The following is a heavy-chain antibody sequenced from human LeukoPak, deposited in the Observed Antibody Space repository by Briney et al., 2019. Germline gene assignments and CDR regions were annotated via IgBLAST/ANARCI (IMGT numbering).Heavy chain of an antibody. CDR3: ARDSRYPDNSGYYYSHYYMDV. D-gene: IGHD3-22*01. Sequence: PSETLSLTCAVYGGSFSGYYWSWIRQPPGKGLEWIGYIYNSGSTKYNPSLMSRVTISVDTSKNQFSLNLSSVTAADTAVYYCARDSRYPDNSGYYYSHYYMDVWGKGTTDTVSS. CDR2: IYNSGST. J-gene: IGHJ6*03. CDR1: GGSFSGYY. V-gene: IGHV4-59*01.